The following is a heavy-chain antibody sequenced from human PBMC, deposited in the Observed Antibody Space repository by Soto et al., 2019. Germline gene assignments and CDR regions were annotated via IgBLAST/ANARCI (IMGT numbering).Heavy chain of an antibody. V-gene: IGHV3-33*01. CDR2: IWYDGSNK. D-gene: IGHD3-22*01. CDR1: GFTFSSYG. Sequence: ESGGGVVQPGRSLRLSCAASGFTFSSYGMHWVRQAPGKGLEWVAVIWYDGSNKYYADSVKGRFTISRDNSKNTLYLQMNSLRAEDTAVYYCARALPEGYYDSSGYHWRFDPWGQGTLVTVSS. CDR3: ARALPEGYYDSSGYHWRFDP. J-gene: IGHJ5*02.